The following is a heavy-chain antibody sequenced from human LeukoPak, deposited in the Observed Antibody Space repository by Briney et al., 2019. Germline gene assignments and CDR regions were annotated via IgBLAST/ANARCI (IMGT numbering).Heavy chain of an antibody. CDR3: AKDQLLQLARDNWFDP. CDR2: ISGSGGST. V-gene: IGHV3-23*01. D-gene: IGHD6-13*01. Sequence: GGSLRLSCAASGFTFSSYAMSWVRQAPGKGLEWVSAISGSGGSTYYADSVKGRFTISRDNSKNTLYLQMNSLRAEDTAVYYCAKDQLLQLARDNWFDPWGQGTLVTVSS. CDR1: GFTFSSYA. J-gene: IGHJ5*02.